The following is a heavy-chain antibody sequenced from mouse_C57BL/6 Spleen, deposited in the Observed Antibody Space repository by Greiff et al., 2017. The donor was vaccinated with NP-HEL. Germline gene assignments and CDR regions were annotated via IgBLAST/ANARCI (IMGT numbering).Heavy chain of an antibody. CDR3: AREEGYYYGSSIYYYAMDY. J-gene: IGHJ4*01. CDR2: IYPGSGNT. D-gene: IGHD1-1*01. CDR1: GYTFTDYY. V-gene: IGHV1-76*01. Sequence: VQLQQSGAELVRPGASVKLSCKASGYTFTDYYINWVKQRPGQGLEWIARIYPGSGNTYYNEKFKGKATLTAEKSSSTAYMQLSSLTSEDSAVYFCAREEGYYYGSSIYYYAMDYWGQGTPVTVSS.